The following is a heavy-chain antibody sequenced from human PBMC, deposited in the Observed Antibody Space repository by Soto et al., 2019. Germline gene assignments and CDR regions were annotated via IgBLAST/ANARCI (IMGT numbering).Heavy chain of an antibody. CDR2: ISYDGSNK. CDR1: GFTFSSYG. V-gene: IGHV3-30*03. D-gene: IGHD3-22*01. CDR3: YGEVVVRVNNWFDP. Sequence: QVQLVESGGGVVQPGRSLRLSCAASGFTFSSYGMHWVRQAPGKGLEWVAVISYDGSNKYYADSVKGRFTISRDNSKNTLYLQMNSLRDEDTAVYYCYGEVVVRVNNWFDPWGQGTLVTVSS. J-gene: IGHJ5*02.